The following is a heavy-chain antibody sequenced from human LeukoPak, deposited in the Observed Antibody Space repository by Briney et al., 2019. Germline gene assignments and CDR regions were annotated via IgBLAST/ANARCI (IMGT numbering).Heavy chain of an antibody. Sequence: SETLSLTCTVSGGSISSYYWSWIRQPPGKGLERIGYIYYSGSTNYNPSLKSRVTISVDTSKNQFSLKLSSVTAADTAVYYCARVGYSYGPTLDYWGQGTLVTVSS. CDR2: IYYSGST. V-gene: IGHV4-59*01. J-gene: IGHJ4*02. CDR3: ARVGYSYGPTLDY. D-gene: IGHD5-18*01. CDR1: GGSISSYY.